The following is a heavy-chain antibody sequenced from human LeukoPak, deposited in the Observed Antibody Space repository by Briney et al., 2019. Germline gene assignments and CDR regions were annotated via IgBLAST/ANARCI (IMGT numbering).Heavy chain of an antibody. CDR2: IYYSGST. V-gene: IGHV4-59*08. J-gene: IGHJ6*02. Sequence: SETLSLTCTVSGGSISSYYWNWIRQPPGKGLEWIGHIYYSGSTNYNPSLKSRVTISVDTSKNQFSLKLSSVTAADTAVYYCARSSSWYVHYYYYGMDVWGQGTTVTVSS. CDR3: ARSSSWYVHYYYYGMDV. CDR1: GGSISSYY. D-gene: IGHD6-13*01.